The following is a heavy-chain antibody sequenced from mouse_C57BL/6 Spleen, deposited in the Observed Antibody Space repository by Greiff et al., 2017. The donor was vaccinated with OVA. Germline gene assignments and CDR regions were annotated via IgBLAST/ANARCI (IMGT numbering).Heavy chain of an antibody. J-gene: IGHJ4*01. Sequence: EVKVVESGGGLVKPGGSLKLSCAASGFTFSDYGMHWVRQAPGKGLEWVAYISSGSSTIYYAETVKGRFTISRDNAKNTLFLQMTSLRSEDTAMYYCARGDYDGYYAMDYWGQGTSVTVSS. D-gene: IGHD2-4*01. V-gene: IGHV5-17*01. CDR2: ISSGSSTI. CDR3: ARGDYDGYYAMDY. CDR1: GFTFSDYG.